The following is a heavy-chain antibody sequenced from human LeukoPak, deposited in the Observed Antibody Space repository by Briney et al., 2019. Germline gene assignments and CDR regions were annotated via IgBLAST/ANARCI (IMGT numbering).Heavy chain of an antibody. CDR3: ARDGRTGNFDK. Sequence: PGGSLRLSCAASGFTFSGYWMHWVRQAPGKGLAWVSVIRSDGSITTYADSVKGRFTISRDTAKNTLYLQMNSLRAEDTAVYYCARDGRTGNFDKSGQGTLVSVPS. V-gene: IGHV3-74*01. J-gene: IGHJ4*02. D-gene: IGHD1-1*01. CDR1: GFTFSGYW. CDR2: IRSDGSIT.